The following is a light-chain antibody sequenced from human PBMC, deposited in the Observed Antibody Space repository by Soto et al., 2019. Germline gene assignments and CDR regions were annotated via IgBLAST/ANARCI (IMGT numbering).Light chain of an antibody. CDR2: KAS. J-gene: IGKJ3*01. CDR3: QQYKSSTFT. V-gene: IGKV1-5*03. CDR1: QSISSW. Sequence: DIQMTQSPSTLSASVGDRVTITCRASQSISSWLAWYQQKPGKAPKLLIYKASSLESGVPSRFRGSGSATAFTLTISSLQPDDFATYYCQQYKSSTFTCGPGTKVDIK.